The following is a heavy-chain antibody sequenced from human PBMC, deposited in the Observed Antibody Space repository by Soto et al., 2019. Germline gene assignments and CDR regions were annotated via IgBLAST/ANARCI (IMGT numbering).Heavy chain of an antibody. D-gene: IGHD2-2*02. CDR1: GYTFTRYA. V-gene: IGHV1-3*01. Sequence: QVQLVQSGAEVKKPGASVKVSCKASGYTFTRYAMHWVRQAPGQRLEWMGWINAGNGNTKYSQKFQGRVTITRDTSASTAYMELSSLRSEDTAVYYCAREGYCSSTSCYTYGMDVWGQGTTVTVSS. J-gene: IGHJ6*02. CDR2: INAGNGNT. CDR3: AREGYCSSTSCYTYGMDV.